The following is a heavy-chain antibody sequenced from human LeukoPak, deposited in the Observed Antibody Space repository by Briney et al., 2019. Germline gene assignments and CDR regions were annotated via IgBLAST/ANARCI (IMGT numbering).Heavy chain of an antibody. D-gene: IGHD5-18*01. CDR3: AKGNHRYSYGPFDY. CDR2: ISGSGGST. J-gene: IGHJ4*02. V-gene: IGHV3-23*01. Sequence: PGGSLRLSCAASGFTFSSYAMSWVRQAPGKGLEWVSAISGSGGSTYYADSVKGRLTISRDNSKNTLYLQMNSLRAEDTAVYYCAKGNHRYSYGPFDYWGQGTLVTVSS. CDR1: GFTFSSYA.